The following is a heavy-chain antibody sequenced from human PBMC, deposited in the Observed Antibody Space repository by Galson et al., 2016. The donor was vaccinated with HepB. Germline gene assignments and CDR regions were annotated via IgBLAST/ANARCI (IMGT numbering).Heavy chain of an antibody. Sequence: TLSLTCTVSGGSIRSVDHYWSWLRHHPGRGLEWIGYLSFTGSTYYNPSLKSRVTMSRDTFKNQLYLTLTSVTDADTAVYYCARDRRAGKTLYWMDPWGQGTLVSVSS. CDR1: GGSIRSVDHY. V-gene: IGHV4-31*03. CDR3: ARDRRAGKTLYWMDP. D-gene: IGHD1/OR15-1a*01. J-gene: IGHJ5*02. CDR2: LSFTGST.